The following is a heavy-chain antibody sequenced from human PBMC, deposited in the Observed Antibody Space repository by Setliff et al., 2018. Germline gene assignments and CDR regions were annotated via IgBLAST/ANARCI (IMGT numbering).Heavy chain of an antibody. Sequence: GSLRLSCAASRFTFSNYAMSWVRQAPGKGLEWVSAISASGRTTYSADSVKGRFTISRDNSKNTLSLQMNSLRAEDTAVYYCAKGVSPPGTNGWHPDVLDIWGQGTMVTVSS. V-gene: IGHV3-23*01. CDR1: RFTFSNYA. D-gene: IGHD6-19*01. CDR2: ISASGRTT. CDR3: AKGVSPPGTNGWHPDVLDI. J-gene: IGHJ3*02.